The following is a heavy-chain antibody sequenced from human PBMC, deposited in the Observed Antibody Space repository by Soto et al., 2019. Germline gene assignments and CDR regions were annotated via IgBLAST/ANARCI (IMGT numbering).Heavy chain of an antibody. CDR2: ISGSGGST. J-gene: IGHJ6*02. Sequence: LRLSCAASGFTFSSYAMSWVRQAPGKGLEWVSAISGSGGSTYYADSVKGRFTISRDNSKNTLYLQMNSLRAEDTAVYYCAKGSTSLYYYYGMDVWGQGTTVTVSS. V-gene: IGHV3-23*01. CDR1: GFTFSSYA. CDR3: AKGSTSLYYYYGMDV. D-gene: IGHD2-2*01.